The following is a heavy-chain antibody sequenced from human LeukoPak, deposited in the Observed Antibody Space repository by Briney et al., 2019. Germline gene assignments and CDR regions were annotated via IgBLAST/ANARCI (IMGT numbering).Heavy chain of an antibody. CDR3: ARPFPDCSGCSCYYYFDY. V-gene: IGHV3-72*01. CDR1: GFTFSDHY. D-gene: IGHD2-15*01. CDR2: TRNKANIYTT. J-gene: IGHJ4*02. Sequence: PGGSLRLSCAASGFTFSDHYMYWVRQAPGKGLEWVARTRNKANIYTTEYAASVKGRFTISRDDSKNSMYLQTNSLKTEDTAVYYCARPFPDCSGCSCYYYFDYLGQGTLVTVSS.